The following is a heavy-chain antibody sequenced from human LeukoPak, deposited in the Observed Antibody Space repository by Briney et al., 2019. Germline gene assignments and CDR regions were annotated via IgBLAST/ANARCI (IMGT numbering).Heavy chain of an antibody. CDR2: INHSGST. D-gene: IGHD1-26*01. CDR1: GGSFSGYD. J-gene: IGHJ4*02. CDR3: ARHGRYSGSYPL. Sequence: PSETLSLTCAVYGGSFSGYDWSWIRRPPGKGLEWIGEINHSGSTNYNPSLKSRVTISVDTSKNQFSLKLSSVTAADTAVYYCARHGRYSGSYPLWGQGTLVTVSS. V-gene: IGHV4-34*01.